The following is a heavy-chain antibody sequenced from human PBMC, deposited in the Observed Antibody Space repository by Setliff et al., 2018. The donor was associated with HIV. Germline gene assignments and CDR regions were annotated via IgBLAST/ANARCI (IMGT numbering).Heavy chain of an antibody. CDR3: TRDHTPPPNYDFWSGQLDLRNIFYYMDV. V-gene: IGHV7-4-1*01. Sequence: GASVKVSCKASGYSLTSYSINWVRQAPGQGLEWMGYINTNTGNPTYAQGFTGRFVFSVDTPVSTAYLRIFNLKAEDTAVYYCTRDHTPPPNYDFWSGQLDLRNIFYYMDVWGTGSPVTVSS. CDR2: INTNTGNP. CDR1: GYSLTSYS. D-gene: IGHD3-3*01. J-gene: IGHJ6*03.